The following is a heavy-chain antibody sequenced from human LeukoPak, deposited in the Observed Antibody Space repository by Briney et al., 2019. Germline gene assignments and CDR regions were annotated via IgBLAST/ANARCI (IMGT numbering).Heavy chain of an antibody. CDR3: ARKRAPYYDYVWGSYRYSIYYFDY. CDR2: IYYSGST. D-gene: IGHD3-16*02. V-gene: IGHV4-39*07. Sequence: SETLSLTCTVSGGSISSSSYYWGWIRQPPGKGLEWIGSIYYSGSTYYNPSLKSRVTISVGTSKNQFSLKLSSVTAADTAVYYCARKRAPYYDYVWGSYRYSIYYFDYWGQGTLVTVSS. CDR1: GGSISSSSYY. J-gene: IGHJ4*02.